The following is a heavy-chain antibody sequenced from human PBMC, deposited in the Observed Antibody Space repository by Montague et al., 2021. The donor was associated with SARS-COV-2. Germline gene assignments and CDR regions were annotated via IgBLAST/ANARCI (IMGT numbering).Heavy chain of an antibody. Sequence: SETLSLTCTVSGGSISSYYWSWIRQPPGKGLEWIGYIYYSGSTNYNPSXXSRVTISVDTSKNQFSLKLSSVTAADTAVYYCARVGFGYCSGGSCYRAFDYWGQRTLVTVSS. CDR2: IYYSGST. J-gene: IGHJ4*02. CDR1: GGSISSYY. CDR3: ARVGFGYCSGGSCYRAFDY. V-gene: IGHV4-59*01. D-gene: IGHD2-15*01.